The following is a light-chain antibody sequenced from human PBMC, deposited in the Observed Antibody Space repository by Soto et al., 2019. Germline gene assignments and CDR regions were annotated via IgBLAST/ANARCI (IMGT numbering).Light chain of an antibody. Sequence: QSVLTQSPSASGTPEQRVTISCSGGTSNIGRNTVNWYQQLPRTAPKLLIYSNNLRPSGVPDRFSGSKSGTSASLAISGLQSEDEADYYCAAWDDGLNGQLFGGGTKLTVL. J-gene: IGLJ2*01. CDR2: SNN. V-gene: IGLV1-44*01. CDR1: TSNIGRNT. CDR3: AAWDDGLNGQL.